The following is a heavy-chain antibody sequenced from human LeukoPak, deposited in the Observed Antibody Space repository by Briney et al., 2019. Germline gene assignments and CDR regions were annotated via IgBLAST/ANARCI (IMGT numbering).Heavy chain of an antibody. V-gene: IGHV3-21*01. J-gene: IGHJ6*02. Sequence: GTSLRLSCVASGFTFGTYVMHWVRQAPGKGLEWVSSISSSSSYIYYADSVKGRFTISRDNAKHSLYLQMNSLRAEDTAVYYCASIEVQLERRGYYYYYYGMDVWGQGTTVTVSS. D-gene: IGHD1-1*01. CDR1: GFTFGTYV. CDR3: ASIEVQLERRGYYYYYYGMDV. CDR2: ISSSSSYI.